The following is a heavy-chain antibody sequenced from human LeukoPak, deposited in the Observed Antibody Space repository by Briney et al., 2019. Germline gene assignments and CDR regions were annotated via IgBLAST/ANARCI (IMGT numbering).Heavy chain of an antibody. CDR2: IYYSEST. J-gene: IGHJ2*01. V-gene: IGHV4-30-4*01. D-gene: IGHD4-17*01. CDR3: ARVRGYGDYRIWYFDL. Sequence: SETLSLTCTVSGGSISRGDYYWSWIRQPPGKGLEWIGYIYYSESTYYNPSLKSRVTISVDTSKNQFSLKLSSVTAADTAVYYCARVRGYGDYRIWYFDLWGRGTLVTVSS. CDR1: GGSISRGDYY.